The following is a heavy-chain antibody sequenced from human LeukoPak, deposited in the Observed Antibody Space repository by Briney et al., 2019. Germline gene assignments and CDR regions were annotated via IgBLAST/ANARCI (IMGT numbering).Heavy chain of an antibody. CDR1: GFTFSSYW. J-gene: IGHJ4*02. CDR2: INSDGSST. CDR3: AKQGLAAAGTALDS. V-gene: IGHV3-74*01. D-gene: IGHD6-13*01. Sequence: GGSLRLSCAASGFTFSSYWMHWVRQAPGKGLVWVSRINSDGSSTSYADSVKGRFTISRDNAKNTLYLQMNSLRAEDTAVYYCAKQGLAAAGTALDSWGQGTLVTVSS.